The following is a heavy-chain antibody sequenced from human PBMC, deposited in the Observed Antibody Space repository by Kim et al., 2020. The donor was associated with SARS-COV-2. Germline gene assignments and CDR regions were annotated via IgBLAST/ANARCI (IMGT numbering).Heavy chain of an antibody. Sequence: KHYRPSLKGRPTLTQDTSKNQVVLTMTNMDPVDTATYYCAHSSGWYGYFQHWGQGTLVTVSS. D-gene: IGHD6-19*01. CDR2: K. V-gene: IGHV2-5*01. CDR3: AHSSGWYGYFQH. J-gene: IGHJ1*01.